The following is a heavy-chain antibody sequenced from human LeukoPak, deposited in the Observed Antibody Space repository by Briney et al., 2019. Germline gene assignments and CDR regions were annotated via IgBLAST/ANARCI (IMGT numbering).Heavy chain of an antibody. CDR2: IYYSGST. J-gene: IGHJ2*01. CDR1: GASINSHY. CDR3: ARGFVAAAGTGWYFDL. V-gene: IGHV4-59*11. Sequence: SDTLSLTCSLSGASINSHYWTWLRQPPGKGLEWFGYIYYSGSTNYNPSLKSRVTISVDTSKNQFSLNLSSVTAADTAVYYCARGFVAAAGTGWYFDLWGRGTLVTVSS. D-gene: IGHD6-13*01.